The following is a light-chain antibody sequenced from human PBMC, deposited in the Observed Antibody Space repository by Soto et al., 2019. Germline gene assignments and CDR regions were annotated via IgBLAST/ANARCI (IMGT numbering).Light chain of an antibody. Sequence: QSVLTQAASVSGSPGQSMTISCTGTSSDVGGYNYVSWYQQHPGKAPKLMIYEVSNRPSGVSNRFSGSKSGNTASLTISGLQAEDEADYYCSSYTSSSTLYVFGTGTKVTVL. CDR1: SSDVGGYNY. CDR3: SSYTSSSTLYV. CDR2: EVS. J-gene: IGLJ1*01. V-gene: IGLV2-14*01.